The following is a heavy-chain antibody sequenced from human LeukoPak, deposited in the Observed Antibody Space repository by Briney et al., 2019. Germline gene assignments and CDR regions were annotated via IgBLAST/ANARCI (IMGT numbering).Heavy chain of an antibody. D-gene: IGHD6-19*01. Sequence: SETLSLTCTVSGGSISRYFWSWIRQPPGKGLQWIGYISYSGSTNYNPSLKSRVTISVDTSKSHFSLKLSSVTAADTAVYYCARLMMSGGWYPADPGYYYYGMDVWGQGTTVTVSS. V-gene: IGHV4-59*08. CDR2: ISYSGST. J-gene: IGHJ6*02. CDR3: ARLMMSGGWYPADPGYYYYGMDV. CDR1: GGSISRYF.